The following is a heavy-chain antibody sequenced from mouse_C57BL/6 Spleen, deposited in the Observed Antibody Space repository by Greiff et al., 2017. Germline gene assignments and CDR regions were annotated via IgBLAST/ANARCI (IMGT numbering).Heavy chain of an antibody. J-gene: IGHJ2*01. V-gene: IGHV1-64*01. CDR3: ARAMGRALDY. CDR1: GYTFTSYW. CDR2: IHPNSGST. Sequence: QVQLQQPGAELVKPGASVKLSCKASGYTFTSYWMHWVKQRPGQGLEWIGMIHPNSGSTNYNEKFKSKATLTVDKSSSTAYMQLSSLTSEDAAVYYCARAMGRALDYWGKGTTLTVSS. D-gene: IGHD4-1*01.